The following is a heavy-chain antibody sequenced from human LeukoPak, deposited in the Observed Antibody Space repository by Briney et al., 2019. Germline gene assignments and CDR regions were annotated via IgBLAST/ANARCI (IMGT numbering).Heavy chain of an antibody. CDR3: ARGDDYSNYSSFGGFDY. Sequence: PSETLSLTCAVYGGSFSGYYWSWIRQPPGKGLEWIGYIYYSGSTYYNPSLKSRVTISVDTSKNQFSLKLSSVTAADTAVYYCARGDDYSNYSSFGGFDYWGQGTLVTVSS. J-gene: IGHJ4*02. D-gene: IGHD4-11*01. CDR1: GGSFSGYY. CDR2: IYYSGST. V-gene: IGHV4-34*09.